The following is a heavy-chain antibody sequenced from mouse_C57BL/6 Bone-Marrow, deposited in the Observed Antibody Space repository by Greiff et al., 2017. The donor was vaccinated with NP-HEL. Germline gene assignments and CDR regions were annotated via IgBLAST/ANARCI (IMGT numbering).Heavy chain of an antibody. CDR1: GYTFTSYT. Sequence: QVQLKQSGAELARPGASVKMSCKASGYTFTSYTMHWVKQRPGQGLEWIGYINPSSGYTKYTPKFKDKATLTADKSSSTAYMQLSSMTSEDSAVYCCTRSSLLRCFDDWGQGTTLTVSS. CDR3: TRSSLLRCFDD. J-gene: IGHJ2*01. V-gene: IGHV1-4*01. CDR2: INPSSGYT. D-gene: IGHD1-2*01.